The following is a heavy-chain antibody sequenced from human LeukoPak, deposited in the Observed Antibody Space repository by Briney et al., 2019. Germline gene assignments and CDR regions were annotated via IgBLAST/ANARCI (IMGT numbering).Heavy chain of an antibody. CDR2: ISGSGGST. CDR3: AKDDCSGGSCYSGFDY. J-gene: IGHJ4*02. CDR1: GFTFSSYA. D-gene: IGHD2-15*01. Sequence: GGSLRLSCAASGFTFSSYAMSWVRQAPGKGLEWVSAISGSGGSTYYADSVKGRFTISRDNSKNTLYLQMNSLRAEDTAVYYCAKDDCSGGSCYSGFDYWGQGTLVTVSS. V-gene: IGHV3-23*01.